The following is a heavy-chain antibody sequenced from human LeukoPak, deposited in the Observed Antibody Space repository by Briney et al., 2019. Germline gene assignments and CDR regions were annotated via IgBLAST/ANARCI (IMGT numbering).Heavy chain of an antibody. J-gene: IGHJ4*02. CDR3: ASLSGYYYGGVDY. D-gene: IGHD3-22*01. CDR2: INSDGSST. Sequence: GGSLRLSCAASGFTLSSYWMHWVRQAPGKGLVWVSRINSDGSSTSYADSVKGRFTISRDNAKNTLYLQMNSLRAEDTAVYYCASLSGYYYGGVDYWGQGTLVTVSS. CDR1: GFTLSSYW. V-gene: IGHV3-74*01.